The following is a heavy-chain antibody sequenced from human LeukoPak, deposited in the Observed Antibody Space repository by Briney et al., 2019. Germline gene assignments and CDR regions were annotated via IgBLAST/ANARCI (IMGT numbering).Heavy chain of an antibody. CDR3: ARTMATDQTDFDY. J-gene: IGHJ4*02. Sequence: GESLKISCKGSGYSFTSYWIGWVRQMPGKGLEWMGIIYPGDSDTRYSPSFQGQVTISADRAISTAYLQWSSLKASDTAMYYCARTMATDQTDFDYWGQGTLVTVSS. V-gene: IGHV5-51*01. CDR1: GYSFTSYW. CDR2: IYPGDSDT. D-gene: IGHD5-24*01.